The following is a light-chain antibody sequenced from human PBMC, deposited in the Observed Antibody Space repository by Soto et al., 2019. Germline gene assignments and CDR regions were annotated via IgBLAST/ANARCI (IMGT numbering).Light chain of an antibody. Sequence: DIQMTQSQSAMSASVGDRVTITCRASQGIRNYLAWFQQKPRKVPQRLIYAASSFQSVVPSRFSVSGSVTEFTFNISSLQPEAFATYYCLQHNSYPLSFGGGTKVEIK. V-gene: IGKV1-17*03. CDR2: AAS. CDR3: LQHNSYPLS. CDR1: QGIRNY. J-gene: IGKJ4*01.